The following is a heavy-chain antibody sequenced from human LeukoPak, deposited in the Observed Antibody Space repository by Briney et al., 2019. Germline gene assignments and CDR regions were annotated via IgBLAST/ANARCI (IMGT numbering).Heavy chain of an antibody. J-gene: IGHJ4*02. CDR2: ISGSDGST. CDR3: ARDDYSKSNHD. V-gene: IGHV3-23*01. CDR1: GFTFSSSA. Sequence: GGSLRLSCAASGFTFSSSAMSWVRLAPGKGLEWVSGISGSDGSTYYADSVKGRFTISRDNAKNSLYLQMNSLRAEDTALYYCARDDYSKSNHDWGQGTLVTVSS. D-gene: IGHD4-11*01.